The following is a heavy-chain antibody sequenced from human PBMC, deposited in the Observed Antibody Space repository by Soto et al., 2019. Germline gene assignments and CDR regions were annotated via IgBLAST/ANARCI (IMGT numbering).Heavy chain of an antibody. J-gene: IGHJ6*02. CDR2: ISGSGGST. V-gene: IGHV3-23*01. D-gene: IGHD2-21*01. Sequence: EVQLLESGGGLVQPGGSLRLSCAASGFTFSSYAMSWVRQAPGKGLEWVSAISGSGGSTYYADSVKGRFTISRDNSKNTLYLQMNSLRAEDTAVYYCAKDYSMAEGRFKKRLLAGMDVWGQGTTVTVSS. CDR3: AKDYSMAEGRFKKRLLAGMDV. CDR1: GFTFSSYA.